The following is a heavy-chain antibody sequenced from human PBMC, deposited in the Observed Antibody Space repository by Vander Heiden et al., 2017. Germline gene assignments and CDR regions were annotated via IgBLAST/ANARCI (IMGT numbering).Heavy chain of an antibody. V-gene: IGHV3-30*04. CDR1: GFTFSSYA. J-gene: IGHJ4*02. D-gene: IGHD3-3*01. CDR3: ARQAKGKGIRGSPVFGDFDY. Sequence: GVQPGRSLRLSCAASGFTFSSYAMHWVRQAPGKGLEWVAVISYDGSNKYYADSVKGRFTISRDNSKNTLYLQMNSLRAEDTAVYYCARQAKGKGIRGSPVFGDFDYWGQGTLVTVSS. CDR2: ISYDGSNK.